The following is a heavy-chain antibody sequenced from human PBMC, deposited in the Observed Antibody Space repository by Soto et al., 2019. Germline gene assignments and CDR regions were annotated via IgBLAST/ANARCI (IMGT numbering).Heavy chain of an antibody. J-gene: IGHJ4*02. V-gene: IGHV3-21*01. Sequence: GGSLRLSCAASGFTFSSYSMNWVRQAPGKGLEWVSSISSSSSYIYYADSVKGRFTISRDNAKNSLYLQMNSLRAEDTAVYYCARDPPPSYGDYRDYWGQGTLVTVSS. CDR3: ARDPPPSYGDYRDY. D-gene: IGHD4-17*01. CDR1: GFTFSSYS. CDR2: ISSSSSYI.